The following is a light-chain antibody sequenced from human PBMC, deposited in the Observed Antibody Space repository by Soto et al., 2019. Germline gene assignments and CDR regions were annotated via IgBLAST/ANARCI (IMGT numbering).Light chain of an antibody. CDR2: DAS. CDR1: QSVSSN. J-gene: IGKJ5*01. V-gene: IGKV3D-15*01. Sequence: EIVMTQFPATLAVSPGERATLSCRASQSVSSNLAWYQQRPGQAPRLLIYDASNRATGVPARFSGSGSGTDFTLTISSLESEDFAVYYCQQYNNWPPITFGQGTRLEI. CDR3: QQYNNWPPIT.